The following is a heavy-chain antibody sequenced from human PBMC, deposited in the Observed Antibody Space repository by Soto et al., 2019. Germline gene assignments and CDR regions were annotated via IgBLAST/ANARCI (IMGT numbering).Heavy chain of an antibody. CDR1: GFSFSNYA. V-gene: IGHV3-30*03. J-gene: IGHJ1*01. D-gene: IGHD6-19*01. CDR3: ARSTLYSSGPG. CDR2: ISYDGDNE. Sequence: GGSLRLSCAASGFSFSNYAMHWVRQAPGKGLEWVAIISYDGDNESYADSVRGRFTISRDNAKNTLYLQMNSLRAEDTAVYYCARSTLYSSGPGWGQGTLVTVSS.